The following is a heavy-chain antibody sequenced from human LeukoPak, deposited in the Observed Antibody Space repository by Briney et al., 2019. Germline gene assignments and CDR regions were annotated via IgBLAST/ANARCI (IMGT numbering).Heavy chain of an antibody. V-gene: IGHV3-43D*04. CDR1: GFTFDDYA. CDR3: AKSGRFDYYYYMDV. Sequence: GGSLRLSCAASGFTFDDYAMHWVRQAPGKGLEWVSLISWDGGSTYYADSVKGRFTISRDNSKNSLYLRMNSLRAEDTALYYCAKSGRFDYYYYMDVWGKGTTVTVSS. CDR2: ISWDGGST. D-gene: IGHD3-10*01. J-gene: IGHJ6*03.